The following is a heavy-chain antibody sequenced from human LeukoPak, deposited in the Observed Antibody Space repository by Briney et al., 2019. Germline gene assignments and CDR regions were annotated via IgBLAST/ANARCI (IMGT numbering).Heavy chain of an antibody. V-gene: IGHV1-18*01. CDR2: ISADNGNT. D-gene: IGHD6-13*01. CDR1: GYTFNSYG. CDR3: AGAEGFSNKRLDY. Sequence: ASVKVSCKASGYTFNSYGINWVRQAPGQGLEWMGWISADNGNTNYAQKFQGRVTMTGDTSISTAYMELSRLRSDDTAVYYCAGAEGFSNKRLDYWGQGTLVTVSS. J-gene: IGHJ4*02.